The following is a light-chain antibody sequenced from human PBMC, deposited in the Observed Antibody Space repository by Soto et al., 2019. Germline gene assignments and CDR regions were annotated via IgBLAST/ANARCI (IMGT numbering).Light chain of an antibody. V-gene: IGKV3-20*01. CDR3: QQYGSSPPVT. Sequence: EIVLTQSPGTLSFSAGERATLSCRASQSVTNNQLAWFRQKPGQAPRLLIYGASSRATGIPDRFSGSGSGTDFTLTISRLEPEDFAVYYCQQYGSSPPVTFGPGTKVDIK. J-gene: IGKJ3*01. CDR1: QSVTNNQ. CDR2: GAS.